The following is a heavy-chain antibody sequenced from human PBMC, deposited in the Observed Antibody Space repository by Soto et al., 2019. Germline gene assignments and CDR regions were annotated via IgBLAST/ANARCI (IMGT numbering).Heavy chain of an antibody. V-gene: IGHV1-18*04. Sequence: QVQLVQSGPEVKKPGASVKVSCKASGYTFTNYGINWVRQAPGQGLEWMGWISAHNGNTHYAQNLQGRVTLTSDSSTTTAYLEVRSLTFDDTAVYYCARSHSSSCSFDPWGQGTMVTVSS. D-gene: IGHD2-2*01. CDR1: GYTFTNYG. CDR2: ISAHNGNT. CDR3: ARSHSSSCSFDP. J-gene: IGHJ5*02.